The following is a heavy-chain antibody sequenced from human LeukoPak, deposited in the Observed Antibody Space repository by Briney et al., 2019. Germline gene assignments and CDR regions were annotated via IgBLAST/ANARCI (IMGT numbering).Heavy chain of an antibody. CDR1: GYTFTTYD. CDR2: MNPNSGNT. CDR3: AKNVRDTGTFDY. V-gene: IGHV1-8*01. D-gene: IGHD5-18*01. Sequence: ASVRVSCKASGYTFTTYDINWVRQATGQGLEWMGWMNPNSGNTGYAQRFQGRVTMTRDTSISTAYMELNSLTSEDTAVYYCAKNVRDTGTFDYWGQGTLVTVSS. J-gene: IGHJ4*02.